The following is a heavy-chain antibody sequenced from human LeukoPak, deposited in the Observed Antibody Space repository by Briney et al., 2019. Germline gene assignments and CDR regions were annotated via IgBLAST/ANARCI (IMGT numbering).Heavy chain of an antibody. CDR2: IYPGDSDT. D-gene: IGHD3-22*01. CDR1: GYSFTSYW. V-gene: IGHV5-51*01. CDR3: ARTYYYDSSGYYPTVYCMDV. Sequence: GESLKISCKGSGYSFTSYWIGWVRQMPGKGLEWMGIIYPGDSDTRYSPSFQGQVTISADKSISTAYLHWSSLKASDTAMYYCARTYYYDSSGYYPTVYCMDVWGKGTTVTVSS. J-gene: IGHJ6*03.